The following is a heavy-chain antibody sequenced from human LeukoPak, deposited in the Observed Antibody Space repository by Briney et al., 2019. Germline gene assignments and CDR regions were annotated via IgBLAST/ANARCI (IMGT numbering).Heavy chain of an antibody. V-gene: IGHV1-2*06. D-gene: IGHD6-19*01. J-gene: IGHJ3*02. Sequence: ASVKVSCKASGYTFTAYFMHWVRQAPGQGLEWMGRVNPNSGVTNSIQKFQGRVTMTRDTSISTAYMELSGLRSDDTAVYYCARDRSSGWPDAFDIWGQGTMVTVSS. CDR3: ARDRSSGWPDAFDI. CDR2: VNPNSGVT. CDR1: GYTFTAYF.